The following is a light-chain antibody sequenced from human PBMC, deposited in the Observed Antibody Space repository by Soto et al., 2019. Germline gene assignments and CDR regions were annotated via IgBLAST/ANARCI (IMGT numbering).Light chain of an antibody. J-gene: IGLJ1*01. CDR2: DDR. V-gene: IGLV3-21*02. CDR3: QVWDTGSDHHV. CDR1: NIGSKS. Sequence: SDELSQPPSVSVAPGQTARITCGGNNIGSKSVHWYQQKPGQAPVLVVYDDRDRPSGIPERFSGSKSGITATLIISRVEAGDEADYYCQVWDTGSDHHVFGNGTKVAVL.